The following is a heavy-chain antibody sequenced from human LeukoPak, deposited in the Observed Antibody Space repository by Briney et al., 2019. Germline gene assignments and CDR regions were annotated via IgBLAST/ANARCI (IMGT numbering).Heavy chain of an antibody. CDR3: ARENNSGWYRKAAFDY. CDR1: GYTFTGYY. V-gene: IGHV1-2*02. D-gene: IGHD6-19*01. J-gene: IGHJ4*02. Sequence: ASVKVSCKASGYTFTGYYMHWVRQAPGQGLEWMGWINPNGGGTNYAQKLQGRVTLTRDTSISTAYMEVSRLESDDTAVYYCARENNSGWYRKAAFDYWGQGTLVTVAS. CDR2: INPNGGGT.